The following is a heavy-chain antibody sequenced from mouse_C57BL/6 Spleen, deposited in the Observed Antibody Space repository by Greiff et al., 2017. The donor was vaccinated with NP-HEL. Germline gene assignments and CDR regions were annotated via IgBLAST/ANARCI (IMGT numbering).Heavy chain of an antibody. CDR3: ARDGYHSLDY. J-gene: IGHJ2*01. Sequence: EVQVVESEGGLVQPGSSMKLSCTASGFTFSDSYMAWVRQVPEKGLEWVANINYDGSSTYYLDSLKGRFTISRDNAKNILYLKMSSLTSEDTATYDCARDGYHSLDYWGQGTTLTVSS. D-gene: IGHD2-2*01. CDR2: INYDGSST. CDR1: GFTFSDSY. V-gene: IGHV5-16*01.